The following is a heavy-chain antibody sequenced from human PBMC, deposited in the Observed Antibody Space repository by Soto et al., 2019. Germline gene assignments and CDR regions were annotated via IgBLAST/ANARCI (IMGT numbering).Heavy chain of an antibody. V-gene: IGHV3-23*01. Sequence: EVQLLESGGDVVQPGGSLRLSCAASGFPLSTYAMTWVRHAAGKGLEWVSTVSRDGETTYYADSVKGRFSISRDNSKNTLYLQMTSLRAEDTAIYYCAKDDGASGKDPFDYWGQGLLVTVSS. CDR2: VSRDGETT. J-gene: IGHJ4*02. CDR1: GFPLSTYA. D-gene: IGHD3-10*01. CDR3: AKDDGASGKDPFDY.